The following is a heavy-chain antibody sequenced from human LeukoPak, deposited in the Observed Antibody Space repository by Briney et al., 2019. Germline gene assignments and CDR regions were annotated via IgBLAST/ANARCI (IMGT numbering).Heavy chain of an antibody. CDR2: IYSGGTT. J-gene: IGHJ4*02. CDR1: GFTVSSNY. D-gene: IGHD6-19*01. Sequence: PGGSLRLSCAASGFTVSSNYMSWVRQAPGKGLEWVSVIYSGGTTYYADSVKGRFTISRDNSKNTLYLQMNSLRAEDTAVYYCVGDRRGNSGWYSPGGGDYWGQGTLVTVSS. CDR3: VGDRRGNSGWYSPGGGDY. V-gene: IGHV3-53*01.